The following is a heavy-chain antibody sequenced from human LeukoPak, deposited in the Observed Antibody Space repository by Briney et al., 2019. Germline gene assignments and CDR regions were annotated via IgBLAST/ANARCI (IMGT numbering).Heavy chain of an antibody. CDR1: AFPFSTYT. CDR3: ARDHTENDAFDI. D-gene: IGHD1-14*01. V-gene: IGHV3-21*01. Sequence: GGSLRLSCAASAFPFSTYTMHWVRQAPGKGLEWVSSISSSSSYIYYADSVKGRFTISRDNAKNSLYLQMNSLRAEDTAVYYCARDHTENDAFDIWGQGTMVTVSS. CDR2: ISSSSSYI. J-gene: IGHJ3*02.